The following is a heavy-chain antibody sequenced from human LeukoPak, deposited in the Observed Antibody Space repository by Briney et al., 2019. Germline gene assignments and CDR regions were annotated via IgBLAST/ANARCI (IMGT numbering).Heavy chain of an antibody. Sequence: SGGSLRLSCAASGFTFSSYAMSWVRQAPGKGLEWVSAISGSGGSTYYADSVKGRFTISRDNSKNTLYLQMNSLRAEDTAVYYCAKDRYYDFWSGFPGHYYYYYGMDVWGQGTTVTVSS. CDR2: ISGSGGST. V-gene: IGHV3-23*01. D-gene: IGHD3-3*01. CDR3: AKDRYYDFWSGFPGHYYYYYGMDV. CDR1: GFTFSSYA. J-gene: IGHJ6*02.